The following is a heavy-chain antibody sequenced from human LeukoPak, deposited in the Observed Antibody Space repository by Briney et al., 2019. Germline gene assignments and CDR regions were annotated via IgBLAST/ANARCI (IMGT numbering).Heavy chain of an antibody. Sequence: PGGSLRLSCAASGFTFSTYDMHWVRHATGKGLEWVSSIGTTTGDTYYLDSVKGRFTISRENAKNSVYLQMNSLRVGDTAVYYCARGARNGFDPWGQGTLVTVSS. J-gene: IGHJ5*02. CDR3: ARGARNGFDP. CDR1: GFTFSTYD. CDR2: IGTTTGDT. V-gene: IGHV3-13*01.